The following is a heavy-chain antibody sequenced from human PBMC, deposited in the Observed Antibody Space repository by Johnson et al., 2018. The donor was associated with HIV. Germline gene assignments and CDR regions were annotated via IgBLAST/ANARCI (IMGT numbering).Heavy chain of an antibody. V-gene: IGHV3-20*04. CDR3: ARYQQLVRDGAFDI. CDR1: GFTFDDYG. Sequence: VQLVESGGAVVQPGGSLRLSCAASGFTFDDYGMSWVRQAPGKGLEWVSGINSDGSSTSYADSVKGRFTISRDNAKNTLFVQMNSLRAEDTAVYYCARYQQLVRDGAFDIWGQGTMVTVSS. CDR2: INSDGSST. J-gene: IGHJ3*02. D-gene: IGHD6-13*01.